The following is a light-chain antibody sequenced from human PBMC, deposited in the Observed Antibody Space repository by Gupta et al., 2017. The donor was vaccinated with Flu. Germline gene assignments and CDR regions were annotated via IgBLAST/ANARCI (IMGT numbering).Light chain of an antibody. CDR1: QSVSNS. CDR2: GAS. CDR3: QQYYNCPWT. Sequence: PATLSVSPVERATLSCRASQSVSNSLAWYQQKLGQSPRLLIYGASSRATGTPARFSGSGSGTEFTLTISSLQSEDFAVYYCQQYYNCPWTFGQGTKVEIK. J-gene: IGKJ1*01. V-gene: IGKV3-15*01.